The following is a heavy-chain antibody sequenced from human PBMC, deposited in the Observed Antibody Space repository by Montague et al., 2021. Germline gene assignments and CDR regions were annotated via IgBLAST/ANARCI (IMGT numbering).Heavy chain of an antibody. D-gene: IGHD4-17*01. CDR2: IKQDGFEQ. V-gene: IGHV3-7*01. CDR1: GFFFSSYW. Sequence: SLRLSCPASGFFFSSYWLTWVRRAPGKGLEWVANIKQDGFEQYYEESVRGRFTISRDNDKDPLYLQMNSLGVEDTAMYYCAKGGTTAMTPSSAWGHGTLVTVSS. CDR3: AKGGTTAMTPSSA. J-gene: IGHJ5*01.